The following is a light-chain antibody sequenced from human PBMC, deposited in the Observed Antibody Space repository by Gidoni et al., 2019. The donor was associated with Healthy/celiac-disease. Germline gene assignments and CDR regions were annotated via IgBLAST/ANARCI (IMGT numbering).Light chain of an antibody. J-gene: IGKJ2*01. V-gene: IGKV1-8*01. CDR2: AAS. Sequence: AIRMTQSPSSCSASTGDRVTITCRASQGISSDLPWYQQKPGKAPKLLIYAASTLQSGVPSRFSGSGSGTDFTLTISCLQSEDFATYYCQHYYSYPYTFGQGTKLEIK. CDR3: QHYYSYPYT. CDR1: QGISSD.